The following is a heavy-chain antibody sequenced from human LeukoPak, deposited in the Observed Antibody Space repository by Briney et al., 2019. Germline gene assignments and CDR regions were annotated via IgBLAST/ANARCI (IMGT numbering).Heavy chain of an antibody. V-gene: IGHV4-34*01. Sequence: PSETLSLTCTVSGGSISSYYWSWIRQPPGKGLEWIGEINHSGSTNYNPSLKSRVTISVDTSKNQFSLKLSSVTAADTAVYYCARRVKRGSYGYGGFDYWGQGTLVTVSS. J-gene: IGHJ4*02. CDR3: ARRVKRGSYGYGGFDY. CDR2: INHSGST. CDR1: GGSISSYY. D-gene: IGHD5-18*01.